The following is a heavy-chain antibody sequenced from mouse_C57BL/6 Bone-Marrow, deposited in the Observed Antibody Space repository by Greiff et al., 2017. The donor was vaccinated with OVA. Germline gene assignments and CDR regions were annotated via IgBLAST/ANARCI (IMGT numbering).Heavy chain of an antibody. CDR2: ISSGGSYT. J-gene: IGHJ2*01. CDR1: GFTFSSYG. Sequence: EVQVVESGGDLVKPGGSLKLSCAASGFTFSSYGMSWVRQTPDKRLEWVATISSGGSYTYYPDSVKGRFTISRDNAKNTLYLQMSSLKSEDTAMYYCARHHLPPFDYWGQGTTLTVSS. CDR3: ARHHLPPFDY. V-gene: IGHV5-6*01.